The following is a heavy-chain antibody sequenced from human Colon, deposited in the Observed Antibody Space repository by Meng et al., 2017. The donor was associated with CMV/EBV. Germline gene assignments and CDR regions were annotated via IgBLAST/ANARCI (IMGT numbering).Heavy chain of an antibody. D-gene: IGHD2-15*01. Sequence: TVSCKGSGYSFSSYWIAWMRQMPGKGLEWMGIIYPTDSNTKYSPSFHGQVTISVDRSINTAYLQWSSLKASDTAVYFCARHAGGSNPLDFWGQGTLVTVSS. J-gene: IGHJ4*02. CDR1: GYSFSSYW. V-gene: IGHV5-51*01. CDR2: IYPTDSNT. CDR3: ARHAGGSNPLDF.